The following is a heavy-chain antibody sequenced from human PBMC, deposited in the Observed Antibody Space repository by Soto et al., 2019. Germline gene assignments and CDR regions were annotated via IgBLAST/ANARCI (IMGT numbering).Heavy chain of an antibody. CDR1: GFSLSTSGVG. V-gene: IGHV2-5*02. D-gene: IGHD5-18*01. Sequence: SGPTLVNPTQTLTLTCTFSGFSLSTSGVGVGSIRQPPGKALEWLALVYWDDDKRYSPSLKSRLTITKDTSKNQVVLTMTNMDPVDTATYYCANTRGDTAMALGAFDPWGQGTLVT. CDR3: ANTRGDTAMALGAFDP. J-gene: IGHJ5*02. CDR2: VYWDDDK.